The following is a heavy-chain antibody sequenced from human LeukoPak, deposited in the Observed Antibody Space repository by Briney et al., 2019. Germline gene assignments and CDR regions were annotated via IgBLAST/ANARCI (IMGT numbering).Heavy chain of an antibody. Sequence: GGSLRLSCAVSGLAVRSNYVSWVRQAPGKGLEWVAVIYSTGTTFYADSVKGRFTISRDNSKNTVYLQMNSLRPEDTAIYYCAGDRGPGWFDPWGQGTLVTVSS. V-gene: IGHV3-53*05. D-gene: IGHD3-10*01. J-gene: IGHJ5*02. CDR2: IYSTGTT. CDR3: AGDRGPGWFDP. CDR1: GLAVRSNY.